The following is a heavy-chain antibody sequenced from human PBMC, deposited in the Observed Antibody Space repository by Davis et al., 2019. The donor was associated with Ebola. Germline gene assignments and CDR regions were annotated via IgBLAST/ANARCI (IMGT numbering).Heavy chain of an antibody. CDR1: GGSISSYY. D-gene: IGHD3-22*01. V-gene: IGHV4-59*01. J-gene: IGHJ2*01. Sequence: SETLSLTCTVSGGSISSYYWSWIRQPPGKGLEWIGYIYYSGSTNYNPSLKSRVTISVDTSKNQFSLKLSSVTAADTAVYYCARESRSYYYDSSGYYSLWYFDLWGRGTLVTVSS. CDR3: ARESRSYYYDSSGYYSLWYFDL. CDR2: IYYSGST.